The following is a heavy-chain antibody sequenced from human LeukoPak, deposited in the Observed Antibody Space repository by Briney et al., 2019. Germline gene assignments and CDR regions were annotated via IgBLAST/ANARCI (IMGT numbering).Heavy chain of an antibody. Sequence: GGSLRLSCAASGFTFSDYYMTWIRQSPGKGLEWISDISRGGDTINYVDSVKGRFTMSRDNAKNSLDLQVNSLRAEDTAVYYCARRITKIRGFRSLHGFDPWGQGTLVTVSS. CDR3: ARRITKIRGFRSLHGFDP. J-gene: IGHJ5*02. CDR1: GFTFSDYY. D-gene: IGHD3-10*01. CDR2: ISRGGDTI. V-gene: IGHV3-11*01.